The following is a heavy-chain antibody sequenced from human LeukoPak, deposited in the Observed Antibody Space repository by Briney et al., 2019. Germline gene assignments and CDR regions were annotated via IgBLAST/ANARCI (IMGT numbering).Heavy chain of an antibody. D-gene: IGHD3-3*02. CDR2: IYYSGST. CDR1: GGSISSYY. CDR3: ARGTFLEWFGFDY. V-gene: IGHV4-59*01. Sequence: PSETLSLTCTVSGGSISSYYWSCIRQPPGKGLEWIGYIYYSGSTNYNPSLKSRVTISVDTSKNQFSLKLSSVTAADTAVYYCARGTFLEWFGFDYWGQGTLVTVSS. J-gene: IGHJ4*02.